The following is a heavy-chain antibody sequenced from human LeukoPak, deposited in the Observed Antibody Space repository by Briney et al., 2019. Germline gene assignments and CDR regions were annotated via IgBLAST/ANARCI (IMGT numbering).Heavy chain of an antibody. CDR2: IYSNGST. Sequence: PSETLSLTCTVSGGSMSSYYWSWVRKPPGKGLEWIWYIYSNGSTNYNPSLKSRVTIQMSTSKNQCSLKVSSLTDAGIGVCRRHGGAWDRYYYYCMGDWGKRTTVVVSS. D-gene: IGHD1-26*01. CDR3: HGGAWDRYYYYCMGD. CDR1: GGSMSSYY. V-gene: IGHV4-59*01. J-gene: IGHJ6*03.